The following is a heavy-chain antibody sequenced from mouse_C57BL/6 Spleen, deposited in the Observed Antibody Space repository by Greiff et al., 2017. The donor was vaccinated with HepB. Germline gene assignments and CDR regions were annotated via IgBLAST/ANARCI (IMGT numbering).Heavy chain of an antibody. CDR3: ARPLLRRLLFAY. V-gene: IGHV1-64*01. CDR1: GYTFTSYW. CDR2: IHPNSGST. Sequence: QVQLQQPGAELVKPGASVKLSCKASGYTFTSYWMHWVKQRPGQGLEWIGMIHPNSGSTNYNEKFKSKATLTVDKSSSTAYMQLSSLTSEDSAVYYCARPLLRRLLFAYWGQGTLVTVSA. J-gene: IGHJ3*01. D-gene: IGHD1-1*01.